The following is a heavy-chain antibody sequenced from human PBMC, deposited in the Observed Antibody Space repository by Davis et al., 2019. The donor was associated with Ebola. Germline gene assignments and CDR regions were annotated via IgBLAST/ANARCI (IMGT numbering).Heavy chain of an antibody. J-gene: IGHJ4*02. CDR1: GFSLTTSGMC. Sequence: SGPTLANPTQTLTLTCTFSGFSLTTSGMCVSWIRHPPGKALEWLALIDLDDDKYYSTSLKTRLTISKDTSKNQVVLTMTNMDPVDTATYYCARIRMTGWQALDYWGQGTLVTVSS. CDR2: IDLDDDK. CDR3: ARIRMTGWQALDY. V-gene: IGHV2-70*01. D-gene: IGHD3-9*01.